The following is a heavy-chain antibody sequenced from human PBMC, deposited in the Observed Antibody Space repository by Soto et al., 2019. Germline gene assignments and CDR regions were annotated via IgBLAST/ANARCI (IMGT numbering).Heavy chain of an antibody. V-gene: IGHV1-8*01. D-gene: IGHD1-1*01. Sequence: ASVKVSFKASGYTFTSYDIYWGRQATGQGLEWMGWMNPNTGNSGYAQKFQGRVTMTSDSSINTVHMELSSLRFEDTAVYYCARRAETNGWNGFGADKYYFDFWGQGTLVTVSS. J-gene: IGHJ4*02. CDR1: GYTFTSYD. CDR2: MNPNTGNS. CDR3: ARRAETNGWNGFGADKYYFDF.